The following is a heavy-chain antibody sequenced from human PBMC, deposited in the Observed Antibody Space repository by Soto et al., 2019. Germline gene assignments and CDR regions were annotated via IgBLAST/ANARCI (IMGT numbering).Heavy chain of an antibody. CDR2: IIPILGIA. D-gene: IGHD2-2*01. CDR3: ARAGSTSWGFDP. CDR1: GGTFSSYT. Sequence: QVHLVQSGAEVKKPGSSVKVSCKASGGTFSSYTISWVRQSPVQVLEWMGRIIPILGIANYAQKFQGRVTITADKSTSTAYIELSSLSSEDTAVYYCARAGSTSWGFDPWGQGILVTVSS. V-gene: IGHV1-69*02. J-gene: IGHJ5*02.